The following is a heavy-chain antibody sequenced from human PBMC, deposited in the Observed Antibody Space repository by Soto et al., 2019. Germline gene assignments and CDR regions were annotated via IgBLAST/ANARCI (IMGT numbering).Heavy chain of an antibody. Sequence: EVQLLESGGGLIQPGGSLRLSCEASGFTFSNYGMTWVRLAPGKGLEWVSTISGSGGRTFYADPVKGRFTISRDNSKHTLNLKMNSLRAEDTAVYYCAKEMIASTLADFFDYWGQGTLVTVSS. J-gene: IGHJ4*02. CDR1: GFTFSNYG. CDR3: AKEMIASTLADFFDY. D-gene: IGHD2-21*01. V-gene: IGHV3-23*01. CDR2: ISGSGGRT.